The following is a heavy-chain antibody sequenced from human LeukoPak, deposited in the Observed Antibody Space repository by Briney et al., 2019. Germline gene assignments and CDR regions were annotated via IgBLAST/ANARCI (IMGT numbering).Heavy chain of an antibody. V-gene: IGHV3-33*01. CDR3: ARDNDYGDYGIDY. D-gene: IGHD4-17*01. CDR2: IWDGGCNN. Sequence: GISESLSCAASGFTFNSCDMHWVRHSRGKGRVGVADIWDGGCNNLRADCVEGRFTISRDKSKNALYLQMNSLRAEDAAVYYCARDNDYGDYGIDYWGQGALVTVSS. J-gene: IGHJ4*02. CDR1: GFTFNSCD.